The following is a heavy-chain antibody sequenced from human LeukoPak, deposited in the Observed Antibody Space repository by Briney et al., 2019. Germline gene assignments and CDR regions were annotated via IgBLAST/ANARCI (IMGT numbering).Heavy chain of an antibody. Sequence: PRGSLRLSCAASGFTFGSYGMHWVRQAPGKGLEWVAVIWYDGSNKYYADSVKGRFTISRDNSKNTLYLQMNSLRAEDTAVYYCARAPYYYDSSGWVHYWGQGTLVTVSS. D-gene: IGHD3-22*01. CDR1: GFTFGSYG. J-gene: IGHJ4*02. CDR2: IWYDGSNK. CDR3: ARAPYYYDSSGWVHY. V-gene: IGHV3-33*01.